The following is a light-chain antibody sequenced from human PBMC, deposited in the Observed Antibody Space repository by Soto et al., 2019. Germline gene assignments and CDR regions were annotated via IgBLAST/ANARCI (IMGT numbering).Light chain of an antibody. CDR2: GNS. V-gene: IGLV1-40*01. Sequence: QLVLTQPPSVSGAPGQRVTISCTGSSSNIGAGYDVHWYQQLPGTAPKLLIYGNSNRPSGVPDRFSGSKSGTSASLAITGLQAEDEADYYCQSYDSSLSGFHVFGTGTKLTVL. J-gene: IGLJ1*01. CDR1: SSNIGAGYD. CDR3: QSYDSSLSGFHV.